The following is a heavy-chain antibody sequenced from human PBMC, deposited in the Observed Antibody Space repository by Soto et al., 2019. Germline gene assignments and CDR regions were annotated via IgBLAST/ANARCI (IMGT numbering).Heavy chain of an antibody. Sequence: GGSLRLSCAVSGFTFNNYAMSWVRQAPGKGLEWVSAISGSGGSTYYADSVKGRFTISRDNSKNTLYLQMNNLRAEDTAVYYCAKGLSRSSYGIDSWGQGTLVTVSS. V-gene: IGHV3-23*01. J-gene: IGHJ4*02. CDR3: AKGLSRSSYGIDS. CDR1: GFTFNNYA. CDR2: ISGSGGST. D-gene: IGHD5-18*01.